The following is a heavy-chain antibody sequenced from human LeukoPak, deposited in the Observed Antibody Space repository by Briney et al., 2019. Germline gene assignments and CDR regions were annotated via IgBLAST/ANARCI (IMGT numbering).Heavy chain of an antibody. J-gene: IGHJ4*02. V-gene: IGHV3-21*01. D-gene: IGHD3-22*01. CDR3: ARDLFSAMPFYYDSSGSPGY. Sequence: GGSLRLSCAASGFTFSSYSMNWVRQAPGKGLEWVSSISSSSYIYYADSVKGRFTISRDNAKNSLYLQMNSLRAEDTAVYYCARDLFSAMPFYYDSSGSPGYWGQGTLVAVSS. CDR1: GFTFSSYS. CDR2: ISSSSYI.